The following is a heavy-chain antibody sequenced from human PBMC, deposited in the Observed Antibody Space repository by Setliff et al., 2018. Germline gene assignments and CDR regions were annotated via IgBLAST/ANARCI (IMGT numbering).Heavy chain of an antibody. CDR1: GYTFTSYG. V-gene: IGHV1-18*01. J-gene: IGHJ6*03. CDR3: ASDTNGQVGNYYYYYMDV. CDR2: ISAFNGNT. Sequence: ASVKVSCKTSGYTFTSYGIIWVQQAPGRGLEWMGWISAFNGNTKYAEKFQGRVTMTTDTSTSTAYMELRSLRSDDTAVYYCASDTNGQVGNYYYYYMDVWGKGTTVTVSS. D-gene: IGHD1-1*01.